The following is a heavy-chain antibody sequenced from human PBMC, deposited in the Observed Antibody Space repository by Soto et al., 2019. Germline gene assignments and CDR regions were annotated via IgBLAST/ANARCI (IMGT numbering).Heavy chain of an antibody. J-gene: IGHJ4*02. D-gene: IGHD5-12*01. V-gene: IGHV1-2*04. CDR3: ARYTITNCLDY. CDR2: INPNSGGT. Sequence: ASVKVSCKASGYTFTGYYMHWVRQAPGQGLEWMGWINPNSGGTNYAQKFQGWVTMTRDTSISTACMELSRLRSEDTAVYYCARYTITNCLDYSGQATLVTVSS. CDR1: GYTFTGYY.